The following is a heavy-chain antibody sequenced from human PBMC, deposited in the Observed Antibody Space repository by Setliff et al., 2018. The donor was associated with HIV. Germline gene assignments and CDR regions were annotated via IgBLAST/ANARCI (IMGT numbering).Heavy chain of an antibody. CDR2: INMNTANP. V-gene: IGHV7-4-1*02. Sequence: ASVKVSCKASGYTFTTYAINWVRQAPGQGLEWMGWINMNTANPSYAQGFTGRFVFSLDTSVSTAYLQISSLEAENTALYYCARDRYGASFDSWGQGTLVTVSS. J-gene: IGHJ4*02. CDR1: GYTFTTYA. D-gene: IGHD3-16*02. CDR3: ARDRYGASFDS.